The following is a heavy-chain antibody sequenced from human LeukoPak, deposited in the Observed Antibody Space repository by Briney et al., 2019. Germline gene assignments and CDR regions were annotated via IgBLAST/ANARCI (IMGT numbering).Heavy chain of an antibody. CDR2: INSDGSST. CDR3: ASSDWYAAFDI. CDR1: GFAFSNNW. D-gene: IGHD3-9*01. J-gene: IGHJ3*02. V-gene: IGHV3-74*01. Sequence: GGSLRLSCAASGFAFSNNWMHWVRQAPGKGLLWVSRINSDGSSTSYADSEKARFTISRDNAKNTLYLQMNSLRAEDTAVYYCASSDWYAAFDIWGQGTMVTVSS.